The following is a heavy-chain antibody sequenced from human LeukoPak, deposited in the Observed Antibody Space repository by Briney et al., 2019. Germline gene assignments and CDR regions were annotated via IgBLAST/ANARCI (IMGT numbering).Heavy chain of an antibody. Sequence: PGGSLRLSCAASGFTFSSYGMHWVRQAPGKGLKWVAVIWYDGSNKYYADSVKGRFTISRDNSKNTLYLQMNSLRAEDTAVYYCARDHDYGGNSPFDYWGQGTLVTVSS. D-gene: IGHD4-23*01. CDR2: IWYDGSNK. CDR3: ARDHDYGGNSPFDY. CDR1: GFTFSSYG. V-gene: IGHV3-33*01. J-gene: IGHJ4*02.